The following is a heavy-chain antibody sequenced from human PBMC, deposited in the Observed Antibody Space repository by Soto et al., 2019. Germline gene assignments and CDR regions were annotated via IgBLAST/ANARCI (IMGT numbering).Heavy chain of an antibody. CDR1: GLTFSNYA. Sequence: GGSLRLSCAASGLTFSNYAMTWVRQAPGKGLECVSAISGGGDATYSADSVKGRFTISRDNSRNTLYLQMNSLRAEDTAVYYCASHLGYYYFSYAMDVWGQGTTVTVSS. V-gene: IGHV3-23*01. CDR2: ISGGGDAT. D-gene: IGHD3-10*01. J-gene: IGHJ6*02. CDR3: ASHLGYYYFSYAMDV.